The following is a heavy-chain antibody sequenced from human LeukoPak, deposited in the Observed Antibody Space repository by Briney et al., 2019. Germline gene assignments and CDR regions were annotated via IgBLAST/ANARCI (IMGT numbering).Heavy chain of an antibody. CDR1: GVSISSGDYY. D-gene: IGHD2-2*01. J-gene: IGHJ4*02. Sequence: SETLSLTCTGPGVSISSGDYYWSWIRQHPGEGLVWIGYIYYSGSTYYNPSLKSRVTISVDTSKNQFSLQLSSAAAADTAVYYRARVTAIVPAAMTGYYFDYWGQGTLVTVSS. V-gene: IGHV4-31*03. CDR3: ARVTAIVPAAMTGYYFDY. CDR2: IYYSGST.